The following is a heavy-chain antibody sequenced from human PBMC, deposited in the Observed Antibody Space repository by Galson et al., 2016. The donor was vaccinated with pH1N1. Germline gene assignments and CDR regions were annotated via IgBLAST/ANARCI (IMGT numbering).Heavy chain of an antibody. CDR3: ARHSTSGFPGIEVAARRRPFDI. CDR2: ISHSGRS. V-gene: IGHV4-34*01. J-gene: IGHJ3*02. D-gene: IGHD6-19*01. CDR1: GGSFSGHY. Sequence: ETLSLTCALYGGSFSGHYWSWIRQSPGKGLEWIGEISHSGRSDYNPSTEGRVTVSIDTSMNQFTLNLMSVAAADTAVYYCARHSTSGFPGIEVAARRRPFDIWGPGTMVIVSS.